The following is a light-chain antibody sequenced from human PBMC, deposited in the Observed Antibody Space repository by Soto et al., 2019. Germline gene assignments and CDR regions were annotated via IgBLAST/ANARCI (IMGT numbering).Light chain of an antibody. CDR1: QSISSW. Sequence: DIQMTQSPSTLSASVGDRVTITCRARQSISSWLAWYQQKPGKAPKLLIYKASSLESGVPSRFSGSGSGTEFTLTISIMQPDDFATYYCQQYNSYSPYTFGQGTKLEIK. J-gene: IGKJ2*01. CDR3: QQYNSYSPYT. CDR2: KAS. V-gene: IGKV1-5*03.